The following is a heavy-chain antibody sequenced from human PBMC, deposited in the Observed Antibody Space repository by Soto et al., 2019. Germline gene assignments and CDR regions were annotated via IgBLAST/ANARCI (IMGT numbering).Heavy chain of an antibody. V-gene: IGHV3-30*18. CDR1: GFTFSSYG. CDR2: ISYDGSNK. Sequence: QVQLVESGGGVVQPGRSLRLSCAASGFTFSSYGMHWVRQAPGKGLEWVAVISYDGSNKYYADAVKGRFTISRDNSKNTLYQQMNSPRAEDTAVHYCAKVEAIAAAGYYYYGMDVWGQGTTVTVSS. D-gene: IGHD6-13*01. CDR3: AKVEAIAAAGYYYYGMDV. J-gene: IGHJ6*02.